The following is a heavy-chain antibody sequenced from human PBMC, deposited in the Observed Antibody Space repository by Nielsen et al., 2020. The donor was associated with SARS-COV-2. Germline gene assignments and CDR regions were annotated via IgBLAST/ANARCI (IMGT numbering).Heavy chain of an antibody. V-gene: IGHV1-69*13. CDR3: ARQIGTTVTPFDY. Sequence: SVKVSCKASGYTFTSYYMHWVRQAPGQGLEWMGGIIPIFGTANYAQKFQGRVTITADESTSTAYMELSSLRSEDTAVYYCARQIGTTVTPFDYWGQGTLVTVSS. CDR2: IIPIFGTA. J-gene: IGHJ4*02. CDR1: GYTFTSYY. D-gene: IGHD4-17*01.